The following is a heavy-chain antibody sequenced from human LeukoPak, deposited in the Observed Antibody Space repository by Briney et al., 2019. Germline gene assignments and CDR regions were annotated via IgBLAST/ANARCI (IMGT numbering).Heavy chain of an antibody. V-gene: IGHV1-8*02. CDR2: INPNSGGT. CDR3: ARGKDIVVVPAAQYYYYGMDV. J-gene: IGHJ6*02. D-gene: IGHD2-2*01. CDR1: GYTFTGYY. Sequence: GASVKVSCKASGYTFTGYYMHWVRQAPGQGLEWMGWINPNSGGTGYAQKFQGRVTMTRNTSISTAYMELSSLRSEDTAVYYCARGKDIVVVPAAQYYYYGMDVWGQGTTVTVSS.